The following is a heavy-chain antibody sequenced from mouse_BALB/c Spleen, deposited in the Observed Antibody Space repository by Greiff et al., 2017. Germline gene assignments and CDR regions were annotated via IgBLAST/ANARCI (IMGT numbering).Heavy chain of an antibody. D-gene: IGHD2-3*01. CDR3: ARDGYYGDYAMDY. V-gene: IGHV2-9*02. Sequence: VKLQESGPGLVAPSQSLSITCTVSGFSLTSYGVHWVRQPPGKGLEWLGVIWAGGSTNYNSALMSRLSISKDNSKSQVFLKMNSLQTDDTAMYYCARDGYYGDYAMDYWGQGTSVTVSS. CDR1: GFSLTSYG. CDR2: IWAGGST. J-gene: IGHJ4*01.